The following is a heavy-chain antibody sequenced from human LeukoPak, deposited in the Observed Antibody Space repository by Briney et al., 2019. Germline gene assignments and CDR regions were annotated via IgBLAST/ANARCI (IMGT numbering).Heavy chain of an antibody. Sequence: GGSLRLSCAASGFTFSSYWMSWVHQAPGKGLEWVANIKQDGYEKYYVDSVEGRFTISRDNAKNSLYLQMNSLRAEDTAVYYCARSPGGSYQILDYWGQGTLVTVSS. V-gene: IGHV3-7*03. CDR3: ARSPGGSYQILDY. J-gene: IGHJ4*02. CDR2: IKQDGYEK. CDR1: GFTFSSYW. D-gene: IGHD1-26*01.